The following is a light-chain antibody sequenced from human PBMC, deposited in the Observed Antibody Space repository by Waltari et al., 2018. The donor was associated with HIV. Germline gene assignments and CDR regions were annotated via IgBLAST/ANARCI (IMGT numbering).Light chain of an antibody. J-gene: IGLJ2*01. CDR3: SSYTSSSTRV. CDR2: EVS. Sequence: QSALTQPASVSGSPGPSITISCTGPSSDVGSYNYVSWYQQHPGKAPKLMIYEVSNRPSGVSNRFSGSKSGNTASLTISGLQAEDEADYYCSSYTSSSTRVFGGGTKLTVL. CDR1: SSDVGSYNY. V-gene: IGLV2-14*01.